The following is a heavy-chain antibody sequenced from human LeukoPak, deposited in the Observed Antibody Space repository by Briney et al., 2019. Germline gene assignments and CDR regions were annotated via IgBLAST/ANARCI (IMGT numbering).Heavy chain of an antibody. Sequence: SETLSLTCTVSGGSISSYYWSWLRQPPGKGLEWIGYIYYSGSTNYNPSLKSRVTISVDTSKNQFSLKLSSVTAADTAVYYCARDVSGYYYDWGQGTLVTVSS. CDR2: IYYSGST. D-gene: IGHD3-22*01. J-gene: IGHJ4*02. CDR1: GGSISSYY. V-gene: IGHV4-59*01. CDR3: ARDVSGYYYD.